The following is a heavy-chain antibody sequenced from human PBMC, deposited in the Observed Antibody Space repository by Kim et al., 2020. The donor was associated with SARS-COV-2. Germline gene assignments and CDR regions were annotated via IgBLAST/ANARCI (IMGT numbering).Heavy chain of an antibody. CDR3: AKGGDIVVVPAALYGYFDY. Sequence: RFTISRDNPKNTLYLQMNSLRAEDTAVYYCAKGGDIVVVPAALYGYFDYWGQGTLVTVSS. V-gene: IGHV3-23*01. J-gene: IGHJ4*02. D-gene: IGHD2-2*01.